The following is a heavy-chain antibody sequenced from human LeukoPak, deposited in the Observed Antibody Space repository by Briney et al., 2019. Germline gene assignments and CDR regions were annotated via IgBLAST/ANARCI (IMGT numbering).Heavy chain of an antibody. Sequence: GSSLQIYGKCSRYNFTSYWIGGARQMPGKGLEWMEIIYPGDSDTRYSPSFQGQVTISADKSISTAYLQWSSLKASDTAMYYCVRHGAAVWFGELPDFWGQGTLVTVSS. V-gene: IGHV5-51*01. J-gene: IGHJ4*02. CDR1: RYNFTSYW. D-gene: IGHD3-10*01. CDR2: IYPGDSDT. CDR3: VRHGAAVWFGELPDF.